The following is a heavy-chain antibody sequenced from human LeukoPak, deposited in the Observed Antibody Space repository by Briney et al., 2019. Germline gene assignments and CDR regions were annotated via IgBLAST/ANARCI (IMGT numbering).Heavy chain of an antibody. D-gene: IGHD3-10*01. CDR1: GGSISGGGYY. V-gene: IGHV4-31*03. CDR3: ARDRVVRGVISGNWFDP. Sequence: SQTLSLTCTVSGGSISGGGYYWSWIRQHPGKGLEWIGYIYYSGSTYYNPSLKSRVTISVDTSKNQFSLKLSSVTAADTAVYYCARDRVVRGVISGNWFDPWGQGTLVTVSS. J-gene: IGHJ5*02. CDR2: IYYSGST.